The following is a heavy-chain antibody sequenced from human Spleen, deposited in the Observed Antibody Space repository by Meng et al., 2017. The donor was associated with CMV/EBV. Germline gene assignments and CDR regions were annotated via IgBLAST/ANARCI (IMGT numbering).Heavy chain of an antibody. Sequence: GGSLRLTCKASGYTFTNYWSGWVRQMPGKGLEWMGRLHRGYSDTRYSPFFEGQVTFSAAKFISTAYLQCSSLNASDPAIYYCARRRDYYDSSSWGIDVWGQGTTVTVSS. CDR3: ARRRDYYDSSSWGIDV. J-gene: IGHJ6*02. V-gene: IGHV5-51*01. CDR1: GYTFTNYW. CDR2: LHRGYSDT. D-gene: IGHD3-22*01.